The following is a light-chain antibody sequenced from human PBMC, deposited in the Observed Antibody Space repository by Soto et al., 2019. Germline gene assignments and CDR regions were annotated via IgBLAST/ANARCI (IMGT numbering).Light chain of an antibody. V-gene: IGKV3-20*01. CDR2: AVS. CDR1: QSVTSDY. J-gene: IGKJ2*02. Sequence: DIVLTQSPGTLSLSPGESAALSCRASQSVTSDYLVWYRQKPGQAPRLLIYAVSSRAAGIPDSFSGRGSGTDFTLTITRLEPEDSAVCYCQQHSSSPWTFGQGTRL. CDR3: QQHSSSPWT.